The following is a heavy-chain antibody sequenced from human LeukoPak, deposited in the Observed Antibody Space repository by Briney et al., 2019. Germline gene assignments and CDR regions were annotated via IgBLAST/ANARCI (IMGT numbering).Heavy chain of an antibody. V-gene: IGHV3-33*01. CDR3: ARDRYDILTGYYMYFDY. CDR2: IWYDGSNK. Sequence: GGSLRLSCAASGFSFRSYGMHWVRQAPGKGLEWVAVIWYDGSNKYYADSVKGRFTISRDNSKNTLFLQMNSLRAEDTAVYYCARDRYDILTGYYMYFDYWGQGSLVTASS. CDR1: GFSFRSYG. D-gene: IGHD3-9*01. J-gene: IGHJ4*02.